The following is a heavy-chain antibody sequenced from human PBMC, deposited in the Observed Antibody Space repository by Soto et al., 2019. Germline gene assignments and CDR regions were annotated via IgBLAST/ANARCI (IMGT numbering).Heavy chain of an antibody. V-gene: IGHV3-48*01. J-gene: IGHJ4*02. CDR1: GFTLSSYI. D-gene: IGHD3-16*01. CDR2: ITGSSNTI. CDR3: ARTGSNGFLDS. Sequence: EVQLVESGGGLVQPGGSLRLSCVASGFTLSSYIMNWVRQAPGKGLEWVSYITGSSNTIYYRDSVKGRFTISRDNAKNSLYLQMNSLRAEDTAVYYCARTGSNGFLDSWGQGTRVSVSS.